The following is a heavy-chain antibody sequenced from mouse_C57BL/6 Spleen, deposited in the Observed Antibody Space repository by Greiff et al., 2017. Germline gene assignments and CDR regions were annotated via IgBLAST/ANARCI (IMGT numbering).Heavy chain of an antibody. V-gene: IGHV3-6*01. J-gene: IGHJ3*01. CDR1: GYSITSGYY. D-gene: IGHD2-13*01. CDR2: ISYDGSN. Sequence: EVQRVESGPGLVKPSQSLSLTCSVTGYSITSGYYWYWIRQFPGNKLEWMGYISYDGSNNYNPPLKNRIPLTRDTSKNQFFLKLKSVATEDTATYYCARGGDVFFAYWGQGTLVTVSA. CDR3: ARGGDVFFAY.